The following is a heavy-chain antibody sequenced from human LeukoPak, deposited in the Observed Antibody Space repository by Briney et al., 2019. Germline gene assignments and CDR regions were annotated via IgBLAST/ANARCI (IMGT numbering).Heavy chain of an antibody. D-gene: IGHD5-24*01. Sequence: GGSLRLSCAASGFTFSSYAMNWVRQAPGKGLEWVSGISGSGGNTYYADSMKGRFTISRDNSKNTLFLQMNSLRAEDTAIYYCAKDIQLSTWGLGTMVTVSS. J-gene: IGHJ3*01. CDR2: ISGSGGNT. CDR3: AKDIQLST. V-gene: IGHV3-23*01. CDR1: GFTFSSYA.